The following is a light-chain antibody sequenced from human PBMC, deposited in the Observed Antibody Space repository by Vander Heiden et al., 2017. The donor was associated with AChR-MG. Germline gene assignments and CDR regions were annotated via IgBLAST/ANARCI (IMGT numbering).Light chain of an antibody. CDR2: GAS. CDR1: QSVSSN. V-gene: IGKV3-15*01. J-gene: IGKJ4*01. Sequence: ELVMTQSPATLSVSAGERATLSCRASQSVSSNLAWYQQTPGQAPRLLIYGASTRATGIPARFSGSGSGTECTLTISSLQSEDFAVYYCQQYNNWPPLTFGGGTRVEIK. CDR3: QQYNNWPPLT.